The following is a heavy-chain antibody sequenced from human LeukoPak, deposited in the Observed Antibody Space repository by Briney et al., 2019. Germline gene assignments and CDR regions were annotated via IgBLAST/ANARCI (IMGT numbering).Heavy chain of an antibody. V-gene: IGHV5-51*01. CDR3: ATTDISMATGFDH. J-gene: IGHJ4*02. CDR2: IYPGDSDT. D-gene: IGHD5-24*01. CDR1: GCHLTNYG. Sequence: GAALQISCQGSGCHLTNYGFGWGRQVPGKGLGGMAFIYPGDSDTRYSPSFQGHVTISADKSISTAYLQWSSLKASDTAMYFCATTDISMATGFDHWGQGTLVTVSS.